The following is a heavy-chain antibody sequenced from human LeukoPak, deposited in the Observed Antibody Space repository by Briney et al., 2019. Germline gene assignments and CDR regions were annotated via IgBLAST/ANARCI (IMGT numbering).Heavy chain of an antibody. V-gene: IGHV4-59*08. J-gene: IGHJ4*02. CDR2: IYYSGST. Sequence: PSETLSLTCTVTGGSISSYYWSWIRQPPGKGLEWIGYIYYSGSTNYNSSLKSRVTISVDTSKNQFSLKLSSVTAADTAVYYCAGQVGSSGYYYYWGQGTLVTVSS. D-gene: IGHD3-22*01. CDR1: GGSISSYY. CDR3: AGQVGSSGYYYY.